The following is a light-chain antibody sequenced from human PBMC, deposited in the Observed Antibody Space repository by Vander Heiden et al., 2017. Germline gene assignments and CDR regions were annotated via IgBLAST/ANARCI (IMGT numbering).Light chain of an antibody. V-gene: IGKV3-15*01. CDR1: QSVSSN. J-gene: IGKJ1*01. CDR3: QQYNNWPPWT. CDR2: GAS. Sequence: IVMTQSPATLSVSPGERATLSCRPSQSVSSNLAWYQQKPGQAPRLLIYGASTRATGIPSRFSGSGSGTEFTLTISSLQSEDFAVYYCQQYNNWPPWTFGQGTKVEIK.